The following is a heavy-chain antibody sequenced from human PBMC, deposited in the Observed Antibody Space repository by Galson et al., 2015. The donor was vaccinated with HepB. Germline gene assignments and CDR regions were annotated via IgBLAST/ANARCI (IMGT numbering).Heavy chain of an antibody. V-gene: IGHV3-23*01. J-gene: IGHJ4*02. D-gene: IGHD1-20*01. CDR2: ISGSGGRT. CDR1: GFTFSSYA. Sequence: LRLSCAASGFTFSSYAMSWVRQAPGKGLEWVSGISGSGGRTSYADSVKGRFTISRDNSKNTLYLQMNSLRAEDTAVYSCAKNKWNSSHSYYFDYWGQATLFTVSS. CDR3: AKNKWNSSHSYYFDY.